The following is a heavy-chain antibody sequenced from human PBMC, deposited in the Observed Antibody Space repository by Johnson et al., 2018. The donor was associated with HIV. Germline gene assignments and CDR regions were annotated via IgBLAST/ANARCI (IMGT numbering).Heavy chain of an antibody. V-gene: IGHV3-33*06. CDR1: GFTFSDYW. CDR3: AKDQWSSSWTNDAVDI. Sequence: QVQLVESGGGLVQPGGSLRLSCAGSGFTFSDYWMSWVRRAPGKGLAWVAVMWSDGSNKYYANSVKGRFTISRDNSKNTLYPQMNSLRAEDTAVYYCAKDQWSSSWTNDAVDIWGQGTMVTVSS. CDR2: MWSDGSNK. J-gene: IGHJ3*02. D-gene: IGHD6-13*01.